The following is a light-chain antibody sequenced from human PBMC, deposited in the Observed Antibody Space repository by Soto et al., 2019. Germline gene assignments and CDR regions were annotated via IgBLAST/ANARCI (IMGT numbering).Light chain of an antibody. CDR3: TSYTSSGPWV. CDR2: EVN. CDR1: SGDVGGYDY. Sequence: QSALTQPASVSGSPGQSITISCTGTSGDVGGYDYVSWYQLDPGKDPKLIIYEVNNRPSGVSNRFSGSKSGNTASLTISGLQDEDEADYYCTSYTSSGPWVFGGGTKLTVL. J-gene: IGLJ3*02. V-gene: IGLV2-14*01.